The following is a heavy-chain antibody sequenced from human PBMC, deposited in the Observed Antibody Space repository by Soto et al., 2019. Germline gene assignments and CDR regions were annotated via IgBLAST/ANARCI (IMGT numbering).Heavy chain of an antibody. CDR1: GFTVSRDG. D-gene: IGHD4-17*01. CDR2: ISYDGSNK. Sequence: SLRLSCAASGFTVSRDGMHWVRQAPGKGMEWVAVISYDGSNKYYADSVKGRFTISRDNSKNTLYLQMNSLRAEDTAVYYCAKDLEARVTTPRGYYGMDVWGQGTAVTVSS. V-gene: IGHV3-30*18. CDR3: AKDLEARVTTPRGYYGMDV. J-gene: IGHJ6*02.